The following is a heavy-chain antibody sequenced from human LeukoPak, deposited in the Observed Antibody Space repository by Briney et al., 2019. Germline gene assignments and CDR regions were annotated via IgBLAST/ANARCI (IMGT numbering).Heavy chain of an antibody. Sequence: ASVKVSCKASGYTFTGYYMHWVRQAPGQGLEWMGWINPNSGGTNYAQKFQGRVTITRDTSISTAYMELSRLRSDDTAVYYCARDFGGGVVGATPPGYYYYYYMDVWGKGTTVTVSS. CDR2: INPNSGGT. CDR1: GYTFTGYY. J-gene: IGHJ6*03. V-gene: IGHV1-2*02. D-gene: IGHD1-26*01. CDR3: ARDFGGGVVGATPPGYYYYYYMDV.